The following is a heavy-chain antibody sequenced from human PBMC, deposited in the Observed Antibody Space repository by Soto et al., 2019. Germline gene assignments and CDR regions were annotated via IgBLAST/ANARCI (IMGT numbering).Heavy chain of an antibody. D-gene: IGHD5-18*01. CDR2: IFWNDDE. V-gene: IGHV2-5*01. J-gene: IGHJ4*02. Sequence: TLSLTCTVSGASISSYYWSWIRQPPGKALEWLALIFWNDDERYSPSLKSRLTITKDTSKNQVALTMSNMDPVDTATYYCVHTGYSYDPFGYWGRGTLVTVSS. CDR3: VHTGYSYDPFGY. CDR1: GASISSYYW.